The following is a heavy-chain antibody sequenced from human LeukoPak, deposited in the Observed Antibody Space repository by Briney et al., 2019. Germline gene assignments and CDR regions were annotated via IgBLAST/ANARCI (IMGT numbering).Heavy chain of an antibody. J-gene: IGHJ4*02. V-gene: IGHV3-23*01. Sequence: GGSLRLSCAASGFTFSSYAIGWVRQAPGKGLEWVSAISNSGGSTYYADSMKGRFTISRDNSKNTLYLQMSSLRAEDTAVYYCARDLAGSAVYYYDYWGQGTLVTVSS. D-gene: IGHD2-8*01. CDR1: GFTFSSYA. CDR3: ARDLAGSAVYYYDY. CDR2: ISNSGGST.